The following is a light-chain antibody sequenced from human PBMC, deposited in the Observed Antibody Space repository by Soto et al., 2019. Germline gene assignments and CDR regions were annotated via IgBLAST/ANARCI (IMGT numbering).Light chain of an antibody. CDR2: AAS. V-gene: IGKV1-9*01. CDR3: QQLNSYPWT. J-gene: IGKJ2*02. Sequence: DIQLTQSPSFLSASVGDRVTITCRASQGISSYLAWYQQKPGKAPNLLIYAASTLQSGVPSRFSGSGSGTEFTLTISSLQPEDFATYHCQQLNSYPWTFGQGTKLEIK. CDR1: QGISSY.